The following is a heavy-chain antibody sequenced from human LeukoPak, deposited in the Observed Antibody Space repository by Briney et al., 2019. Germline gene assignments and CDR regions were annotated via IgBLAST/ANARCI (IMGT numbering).Heavy chain of an antibody. Sequence: SQTLSLTCTVSGGSISSGGYYWSWIRQHPGKGLEWIGYIYYSGSTYYNPSLKSRVTISVDTSKNQFSLKLSSVTAADTAVYYCAGAQGGSYQLPYFDYWGQGTLVTVSS. CDR1: GGSISSGGYY. J-gene: IGHJ4*02. D-gene: IGHD1-26*01. CDR2: IYYSGST. CDR3: AGAQGGSYQLPYFDY. V-gene: IGHV4-31*03.